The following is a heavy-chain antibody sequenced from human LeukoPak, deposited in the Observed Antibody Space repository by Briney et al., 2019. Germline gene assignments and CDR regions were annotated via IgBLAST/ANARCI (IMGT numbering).Heavy chain of an antibody. CDR3: TRDPDLEYCSGGSCYYFDY. CDR2: IRSKAYGGTT. V-gene: IGHV3-49*04. Sequence: GGSLRLSCTASGFTFGDYAMSWVRQAPGKGLEWVGFIRSKAYGGTTEYAASVRGRFTISRDDSKSIAYLQMNSLKTEDTAVYYCTRDPDLEYCSGGSCYYFDYWGQGTLVTVSS. D-gene: IGHD2-15*01. J-gene: IGHJ4*02. CDR1: GFTFGDYA.